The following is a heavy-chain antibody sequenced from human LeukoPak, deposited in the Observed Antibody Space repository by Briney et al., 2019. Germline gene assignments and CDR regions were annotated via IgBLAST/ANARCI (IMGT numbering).Heavy chain of an antibody. CDR3: ARSASSSWYTEGE. CDR2: ISGSGGST. D-gene: IGHD6-13*01. Sequence: GRSLRLSCAASGFTFSSYAVSWVRQAPGKGLEWVSVISGSGGSTYYADSVKGRFTISRDSSKNTLYLQMNSLRAEDTAVYYCARSASSSWYTEGEWGQGTLVTVSP. CDR1: GFTFSSYA. J-gene: IGHJ4*02. V-gene: IGHV3-23*01.